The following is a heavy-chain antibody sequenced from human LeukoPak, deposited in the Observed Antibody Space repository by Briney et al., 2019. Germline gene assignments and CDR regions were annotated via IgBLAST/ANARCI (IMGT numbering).Heavy chain of an antibody. Sequence: GESLRLSCAASGFTFSSYAMSWVRQAPGKGLEWVSAISGSGGSTYYADSVKGRFTISRDNSKNTLYLQMNSLRAEDTAVYYCARVEPPLYYYGSGSSDYWGQGTLVTVSS. CDR2: ISGSGGST. V-gene: IGHV3-23*01. CDR3: ARVEPPLYYYGSGSSDY. D-gene: IGHD3-10*01. CDR1: GFTFSSYA. J-gene: IGHJ4*02.